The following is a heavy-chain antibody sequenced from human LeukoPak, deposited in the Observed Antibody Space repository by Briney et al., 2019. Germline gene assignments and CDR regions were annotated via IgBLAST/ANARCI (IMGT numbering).Heavy chain of an antibody. CDR3: AKMFFSAIRSPNSYYYGMDV. J-gene: IGHJ6*02. D-gene: IGHD2-21*02. CDR1: GFTFSSYG. CDR2: ISYDGSNK. Sequence: QTGGSLRLSCAASGFTFSSYGVHWVRQAPGKGLEWVAVISYDGSNKYYADSVKGRFTISRDNSKNTLYLQMNSLGAEDTAVYYCAKMFFSAIRSPNSYYYGMDVWGQGTTVTVSS. V-gene: IGHV3-30*18.